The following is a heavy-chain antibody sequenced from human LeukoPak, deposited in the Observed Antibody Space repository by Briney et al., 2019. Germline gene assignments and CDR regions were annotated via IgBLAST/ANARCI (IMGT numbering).Heavy chain of an antibody. CDR2: IYYSGST. CDR1: GGSISSYY. Sequence: PSETLSLTCTVSGGSISSYYWTWIRQPPGKGLEWIGYIYYSGSTNYNPSLKSRVTISVDTSKNQFSLKVSSVTAADTAGYYCARDRYSGSYSDYWGQGTVVTVSS. D-gene: IGHD1-26*01. CDR3: ARDRYSGSYSDY. V-gene: IGHV4-59*01. J-gene: IGHJ4*02.